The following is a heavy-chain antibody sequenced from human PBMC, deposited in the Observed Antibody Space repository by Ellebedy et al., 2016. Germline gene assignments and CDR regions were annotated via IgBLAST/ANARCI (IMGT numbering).Heavy chain of an antibody. Sequence: GESLKISXAASGFTFNNYAMSWVRQAPGKGLDWVSVISSGGFSTYYADSVKGRFTISRDNSKNTVYLQMNSLRAEDTAIYYCAKDRAHDSSDYYYGDAFDIWGRGTMVTVSS. D-gene: IGHD3-22*01. CDR1: GFTFNNYA. V-gene: IGHV3-23*01. CDR2: ISSGGFST. J-gene: IGHJ3*02. CDR3: AKDRAHDSSDYYYGDAFDI.